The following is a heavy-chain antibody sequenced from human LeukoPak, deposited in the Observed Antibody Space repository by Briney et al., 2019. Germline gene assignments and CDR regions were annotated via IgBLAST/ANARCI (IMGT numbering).Heavy chain of an antibody. CDR1: GYSFTSYW. CDR3: ARYSDGSSSSYFDY. J-gene: IGHJ4*02. CDR2: IYPGDSDT. V-gene: IGHV5-51*01. D-gene: IGHD6-6*01. Sequence: GESLKISCKGSGYSFTSYWIGWVRQMPGKGLEWMGIIYPGDSDTTYSPSFQGQVTISADRSISTAYLQLSSLKASDTAMYYCARYSDGSSSSYFDYWGQGTLVTVSS.